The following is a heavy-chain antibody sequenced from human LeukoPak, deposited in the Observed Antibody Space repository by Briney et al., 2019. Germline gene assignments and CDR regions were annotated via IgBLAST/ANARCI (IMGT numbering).Heavy chain of an antibody. J-gene: IGHJ4*02. CDR2: IYENGGTT. Sequence: TGGPRNLSCVGSEFTFRSHARSWVRQAPGKGLEFVSGIYENGGTTYYADSVKGRFSISRDNSKNTLYLQMDSLRGEDTAVYYCAKDFRIGYSAHFDYWGQGALVTVSS. D-gene: IGHD2-21*01. V-gene: IGHV3-23*01. CDR1: EFTFRSHA. CDR3: AKDFRIGYSAHFDY.